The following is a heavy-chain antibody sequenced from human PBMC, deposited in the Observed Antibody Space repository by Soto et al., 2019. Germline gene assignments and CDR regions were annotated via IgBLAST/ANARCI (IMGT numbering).Heavy chain of an antibody. J-gene: IGHJ3*02. CDR1: GGSISSYY. CDR3: ARDGYSDYDRGSGDAFDI. Sequence: KPSETLSLTCTVSGGSISSYYWSWIRQPPGKGLEWIGYIYYSGSTNYNPSLKSRVTISVDTSKNQFSLKLSSVTAADTAVYYCARDGYSDYDRGSGDAFDIWGQGTMVTVSS. D-gene: IGHD5-12*01. CDR2: IYYSGST. V-gene: IGHV4-59*01.